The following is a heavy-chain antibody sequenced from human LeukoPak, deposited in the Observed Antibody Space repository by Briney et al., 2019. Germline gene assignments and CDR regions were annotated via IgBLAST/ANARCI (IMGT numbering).Heavy chain of an antibody. J-gene: IGHJ4*02. Sequence: GASVKVSCKTSGYTFTSYGFSWVRQAPGQGLEWVGWISAYNGNTNYAQKLQGRVTMSTDTSTSTAYMGLRSLSSDDTAVYYCARDRTGSVRDGLYYWGQGTLVTVSS. D-gene: IGHD3-9*01. CDR3: ARDRTGSVRDGLYY. CDR1: GYTFTSYG. CDR2: ISAYNGNT. V-gene: IGHV1-18*01.